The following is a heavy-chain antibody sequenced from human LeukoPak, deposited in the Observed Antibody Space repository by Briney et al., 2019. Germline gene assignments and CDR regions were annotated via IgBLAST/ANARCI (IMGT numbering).Heavy chain of an antibody. D-gene: IGHD3-22*01. J-gene: IGHJ5*02. Sequence: GGSLRLSCAASGFTFSDYYMSWIRQAPGEGLEWVSYISSSGSTIYYADSVKGRFTISRDNAKNSLYLQMNSLRAEDTAVYYCARGIDYYDSSGYYHWGQGTLVTVSS. V-gene: IGHV3-11*01. CDR1: GFTFSDYY. CDR3: ARGIDYYDSSGYYH. CDR2: ISSSGSTI.